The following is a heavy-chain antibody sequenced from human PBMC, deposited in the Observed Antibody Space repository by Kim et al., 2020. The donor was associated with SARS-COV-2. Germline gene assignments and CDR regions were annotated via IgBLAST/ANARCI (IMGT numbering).Heavy chain of an antibody. Sequence: GGSLRLSCAASGFTFSDYAMSWVRQAPGKGLDWVAVIGGSGNNIYYGDAVKGRFTISRDNSKNTLYLQMNSLRAEDSAVYYCAKDHDISGRPPWSHGMD. CDR1: GFTFSDYA. D-gene: IGHD3-9*01. J-gene: IGHJ6*01. CDR2: IGGSGNNI. CDR3: AKDHDISGRPPWSHGMD. V-gene: IGHV3-23*01.